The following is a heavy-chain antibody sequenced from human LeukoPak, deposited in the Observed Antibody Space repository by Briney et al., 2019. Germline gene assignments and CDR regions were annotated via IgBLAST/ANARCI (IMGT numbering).Heavy chain of an antibody. CDR1: GGTFSSYA. V-gene: IGHV1-69*06. CDR2: IIPVFGTA. D-gene: IGHD6-19*01. Sequence: SVKVSCKASGGTFSSYAISWVRQAPGQGLEWMGGIIPVFGTANYAQKFQGRVTITADKSTSTAYMELSSLRSEDTAVYYCASIAVAGSPIDYWGQGTLVTVSS. CDR3: ASIAVAGSPIDY. J-gene: IGHJ4*02.